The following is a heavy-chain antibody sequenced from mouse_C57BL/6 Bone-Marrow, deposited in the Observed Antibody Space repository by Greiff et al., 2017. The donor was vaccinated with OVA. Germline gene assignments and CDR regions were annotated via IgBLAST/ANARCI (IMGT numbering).Heavy chain of an antibody. J-gene: IGHJ4*01. D-gene: IGHD2-3*01. CDR2: ISDGGSYT. CDR1: GFTFSSYA. V-gene: IGHV5-4*01. Sequence: EVMLVESGGGLVKPGGSLKLSCAASGFTFSSYAMSWVRQTPEKRLEWVATISDGGSYTYYPDNVKGRFTISRDNAKNNLYLQMSHLKSEDTAMYYCAREGWFLYAMDYWGQGTSVTVSS. CDR3: AREGWFLYAMDY.